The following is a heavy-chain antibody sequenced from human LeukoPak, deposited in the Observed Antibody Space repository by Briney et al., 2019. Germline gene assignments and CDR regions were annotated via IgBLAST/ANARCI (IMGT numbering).Heavy chain of an antibody. CDR2: ISSSSSYI. J-gene: IGHJ4*02. V-gene: IGHV3-21*01. Sequence: GGSLRLSCAASGFTFSSYSMNWVRQAPGKGLEWVSSISSSSSYIYYAASVKGRFTISRDNAKNSLYLQMNSLRAEDTAVYYCGREDGSGSPYDYWGQGTLVTVSS. CDR3: GREDGSGSPYDY. D-gene: IGHD3-10*01. CDR1: GFTFSSYS.